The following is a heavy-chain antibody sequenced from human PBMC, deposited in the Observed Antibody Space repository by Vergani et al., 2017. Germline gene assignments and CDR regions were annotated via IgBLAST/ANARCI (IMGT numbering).Heavy chain of an antibody. CDR3: ARDYRYSGSYLRHYYGMDV. D-gene: IGHD1-26*01. V-gene: IGHV4-59*01. CDR1: GGSISSYY. J-gene: IGHJ6*02. Sequence: QVQLQESGPGLVKPSETLSLTCTVSGGSISSYYWSWIRQPPGKGLEWIGYIYYSGSNNYNPSLKSRVTISVDTSKNQCSLKLSSVTAADTAVYYCARDYRYSGSYLRHYYGMDVWGQGTTVTVSS. CDR2: IYYSGSN.